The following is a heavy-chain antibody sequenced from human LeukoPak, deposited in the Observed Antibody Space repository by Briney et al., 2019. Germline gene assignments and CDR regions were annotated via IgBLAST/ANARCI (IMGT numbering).Heavy chain of an antibody. CDR2: ISGSGGST. Sequence: GGPLRLSCAASGFTFSSYAMSWVRQAPGKGLEWVSAISGSGGSTYYADSVKGRFTISRDNSKNTLYLQMNSLRAEDTAVYYCAKDLSRGRGFGRVDYWGQGTLVTVSS. V-gene: IGHV3-23*01. D-gene: IGHD3-10*01. CDR3: AKDLSRGRGFGRVDY. CDR1: GFTFSSYA. J-gene: IGHJ4*02.